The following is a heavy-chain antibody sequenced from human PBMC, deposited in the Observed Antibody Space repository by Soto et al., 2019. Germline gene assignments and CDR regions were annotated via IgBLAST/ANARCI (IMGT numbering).Heavy chain of an antibody. V-gene: IGHV1-58*02. D-gene: IGHD5-18*01. J-gene: IGHJ6*02. CDR3: AAALEGGYSLYYYYYCGMDV. CDR1: GYTFTSYD. CDR2: IVVGSGNT. Sequence: SVKVSCKASGYTFTSYDINWVRQARGQRLEWIGWIVVGSGNTNYAQKFQERVTITRDMSTSTAYMELSSLRSEDTAVYYCAAALEGGYSLYYYYYCGMDVWGQGTTVTVSS.